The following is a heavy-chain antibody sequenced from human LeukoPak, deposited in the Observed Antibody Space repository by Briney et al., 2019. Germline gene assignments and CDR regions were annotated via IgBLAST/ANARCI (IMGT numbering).Heavy chain of an antibody. CDR3: ARVGVEWELPDY. Sequence: ASVKVSCKASGGTFSSYAISWVRQAPGQGLEWMGGIIPIFGTANYAQKFQGRVTITTDESTSTAYMELSSLRSEDTAVYYCARVGVEWELPDYWGQGTLVTVSS. V-gene: IGHV1-69*05. J-gene: IGHJ4*02. CDR1: GGTFSSYA. CDR2: IIPIFGTA. D-gene: IGHD1-26*01.